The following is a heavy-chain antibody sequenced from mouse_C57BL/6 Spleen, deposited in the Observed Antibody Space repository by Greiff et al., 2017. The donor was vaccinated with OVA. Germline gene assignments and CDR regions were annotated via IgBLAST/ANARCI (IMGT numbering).Heavy chain of an antibody. Sequence: EVKLQESGPGLVKPSQSLSLTCSVTGYSITSGYYWNWIRQFPGNKLEWMGYISYDGSNNYNPSLKNRISITRDTSKNQFFLKLNSVTTEDTATYYCARDYYYGSSEDYFDYWGQGTTLTVSS. D-gene: IGHD1-1*01. CDR3: ARDYYYGSSEDYFDY. J-gene: IGHJ2*01. CDR1: GYSITSGYY. V-gene: IGHV3-6*01. CDR2: ISYDGSN.